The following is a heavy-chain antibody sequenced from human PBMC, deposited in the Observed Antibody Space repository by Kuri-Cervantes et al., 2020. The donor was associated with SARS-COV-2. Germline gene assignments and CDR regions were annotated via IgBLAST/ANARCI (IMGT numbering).Heavy chain of an antibody. J-gene: IGHJ4*02. CDR3: AKPKEASEMATFNDY. CDR2: ISSSGSTI. V-gene: IGHV3-11*04. D-gene: IGHD5-24*01. CDR1: GFTFSDYY. Sequence: LKISCAASGFTFSDYYMSWIRQAPGKGLEWVSYISSSGSTIYYADSVKGRFTISRDNAKNSLYLQMNSLRAEDTAVYYCAKPKEASEMATFNDYWGQGTLVTVSS.